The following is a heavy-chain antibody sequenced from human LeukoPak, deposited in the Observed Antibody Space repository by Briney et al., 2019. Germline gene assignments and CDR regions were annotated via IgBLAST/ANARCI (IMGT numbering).Heavy chain of an antibody. CDR2: HTWNCGNI. J-gene: IGHJ4*02. CDR3: ERGSRAGNEISNCEY. D-gene: IGHD1-1*01. V-gene: IGHV3-9*01. CDR1: GFTFSDYT. Sequence: GRSLRLSCASSGFTFSDYTMHWVRHPRGKGLELVSAHTWNCGNIGYADSLKQRYTISRDNPKNTLYLQMHSLRSDDDALYYCERGSRAGNEISNCEYWGEKALLTLSS.